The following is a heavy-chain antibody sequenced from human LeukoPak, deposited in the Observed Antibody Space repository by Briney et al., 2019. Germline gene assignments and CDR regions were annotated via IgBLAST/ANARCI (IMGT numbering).Heavy chain of an antibody. Sequence: GGSLRLSCAASGFTFSSYAMSWVRQAPGKGLEWVSAISGSGGSTYYADSVEGRFTISRDNSKNTLYLQMNSLRAEDTAVYYCAKDVLLWFGEPEGNFDYWGQGTLVTVSS. J-gene: IGHJ4*02. CDR2: ISGSGGST. D-gene: IGHD3-10*01. CDR1: GFTFSSYA. V-gene: IGHV3-23*01. CDR3: AKDVLLWFGEPEGNFDY.